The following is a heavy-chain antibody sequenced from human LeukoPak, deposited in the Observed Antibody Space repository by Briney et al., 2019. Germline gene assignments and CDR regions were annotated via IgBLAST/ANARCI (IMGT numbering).Heavy chain of an antibody. Sequence: PGGSLRLSCAASGFTFSSYAMHWVRQAPGKGLEWVAVISYDGSNKYYADSVKGRFTISRDNSKNTLYLQMNSLRAEDTAVYYCARGGSSYYYDSSGYAFDIWGQGTMVTVSS. CDR2: ISYDGSNK. V-gene: IGHV3-30-3*01. D-gene: IGHD3-22*01. J-gene: IGHJ3*02. CDR3: ARGGSSYYYDSSGYAFDI. CDR1: GFTFSSYA.